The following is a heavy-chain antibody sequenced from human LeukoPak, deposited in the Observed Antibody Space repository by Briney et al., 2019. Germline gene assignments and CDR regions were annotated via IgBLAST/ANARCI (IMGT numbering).Heavy chain of an antibody. CDR3: AGIDYDSYY. J-gene: IGHJ4*02. Sequence: SETLSLTCTVSGGSISSSSYYTGSIRQPPGKGLERIGSIYYNGSTYYNPSLKSRVTISVDTSKNQFSLKLSSVTAADTAVYYCAGIDYDSYYWGQGTLVTVSS. D-gene: IGHD4-17*01. V-gene: IGHV4-39*01. CDR2: IYYNGST. CDR1: GGSISSSSYY.